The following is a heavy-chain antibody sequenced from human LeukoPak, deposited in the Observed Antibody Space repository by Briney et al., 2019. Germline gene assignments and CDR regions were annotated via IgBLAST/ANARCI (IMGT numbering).Heavy chain of an antibody. V-gene: IGHV1-46*01. CDR1: GYTFTSYY. D-gene: IGHD7-27*01. CDR3: AREWGNKGFDY. Sequence: ASVKVSCKASGYTFTSYYMHWVRQVPGQGLEWMGIINPSGGSTSYAQKFQGRVTMTRDTSTSTVYMELSSLRSEDTAVFYCAREWGNKGFDYWGQGTLVTVSS. J-gene: IGHJ4*02. CDR2: INPSGGST.